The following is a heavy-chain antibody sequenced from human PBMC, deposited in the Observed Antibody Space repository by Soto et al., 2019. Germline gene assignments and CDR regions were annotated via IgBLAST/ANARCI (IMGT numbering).Heavy chain of an antibody. J-gene: IGHJ5*02. Sequence: PGGSLRLSCAASGFTFSSYSMNWVRQAPGKGLEWVSSISSSSSYIYYADSVKGRFTISRDNAKNSLYLQMNSLRAEDTAVYYCARDAVTYYDFWSAADYPNWFDPWGQGTLVTVSS. CDR3: ARDAVTYYDFWSAADYPNWFDP. D-gene: IGHD3-3*01. V-gene: IGHV3-21*01. CDR1: GFTFSSYS. CDR2: ISSSSSYI.